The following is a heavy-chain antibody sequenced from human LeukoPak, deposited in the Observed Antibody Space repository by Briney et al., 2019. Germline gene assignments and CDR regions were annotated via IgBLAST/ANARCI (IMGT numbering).Heavy chain of an antibody. CDR2: IYSGGTT. J-gene: IGHJ2*01. D-gene: IGHD1-26*01. CDR3: ARAGGSYGNWYFDL. V-gene: IGHV3-66*01. Sequence: PGGSLRLSCAASGFTVSSNYMSWVRQAPGKGLEWVSLIYSGGTTYYADSVKGRFTISRDNSKNTLYLQMNSLRAEDTAVYYCARAGGSYGNWYFDLWGRGTLVTVSS. CDR1: GFTVSSNY.